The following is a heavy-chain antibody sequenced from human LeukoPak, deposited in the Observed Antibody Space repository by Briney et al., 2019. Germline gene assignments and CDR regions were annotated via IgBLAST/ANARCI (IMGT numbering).Heavy chain of an antibody. CDR3: ARDLPIVGATQNWFDP. V-gene: IGHV4-4*09. CDR1: GGSISSYY. CDR2: IYTSGST. J-gene: IGHJ5*02. D-gene: IGHD1-26*01. Sequence: SETLSLTCTVSGGSISSYYWSWIRQPPGKGLEWIGYIYTSGSTNYNPSLKSRVTISVDTSKNQFSLKLSSVTAADTAVYYCARDLPIVGATQNWFDPWGQGTLVTVSS.